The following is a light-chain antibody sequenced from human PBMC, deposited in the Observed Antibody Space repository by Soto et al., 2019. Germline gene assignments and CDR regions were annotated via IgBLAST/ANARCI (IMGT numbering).Light chain of an antibody. V-gene: IGKV1-39*01. CDR3: QQSHSTPLT. CDR2: TSS. J-gene: IGKJ4*01. CDR1: QSISSH. Sequence: DIHMTQSPSSLSASVGDSVSFTCRASQSISSHLNWYQQHPGKAPKLLIYTSSTLQSGVPSRFSGSGSGTDFTPTISSLQPEDFATYFCQQSHSTPLTFGGGTKVEIK.